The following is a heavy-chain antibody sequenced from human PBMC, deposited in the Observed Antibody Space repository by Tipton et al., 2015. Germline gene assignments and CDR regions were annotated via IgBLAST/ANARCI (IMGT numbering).Heavy chain of an antibody. CDR2: IYLSGST. V-gene: IGHV4-30-4*08. CDR3: ARDRIAVAGHYYYFYYGMDV. CDR1: GGSISSGDHY. Sequence: TLSLTCTVSGGSISSGDHYWSWIRRPPGKGLEWIGYIYLSGSTYYNPSLKSRVTISLGTSENQFSLKLSSVTAADTAVYYCARDRIAVAGHYYYFYYGMDVWGQGTTVTVSS. J-gene: IGHJ6*02. D-gene: IGHD6-19*01.